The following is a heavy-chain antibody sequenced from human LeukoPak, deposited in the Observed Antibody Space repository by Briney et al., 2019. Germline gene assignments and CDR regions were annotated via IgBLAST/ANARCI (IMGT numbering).Heavy chain of an antibody. Sequence: PGGSLRLSCAASGFTFSSYAMSWVRQAPGKGLEWVSGISGSGGGTVYADSVKGRFTISRDNSKNTLYLQVNSLRAEDTAVYYCAKGGRITIFGVARNYFDYWGQGTLVTVSS. CDR2: ISGSGGGT. V-gene: IGHV3-23*01. CDR1: GFTFSSYA. J-gene: IGHJ4*02. D-gene: IGHD3-3*01. CDR3: AKGGRITIFGVARNYFDY.